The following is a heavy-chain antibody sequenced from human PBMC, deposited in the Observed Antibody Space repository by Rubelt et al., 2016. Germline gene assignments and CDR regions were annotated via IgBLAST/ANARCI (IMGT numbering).Heavy chain of an antibody. CDR3: AKSVPGTTVTTSRYYYGMDV. CDR2: MNPNSGNT. J-gene: IGHJ6*02. Sequence: GGMNPNSGNTGYAQKFQGRVTMTRNTSISTAYMELSSLRAEDTAVYYCAKSVPGTTVTTSRYYYGMDVWGQGTTVTVSS. V-gene: IGHV1-8*01. D-gene: IGHD4-17*01.